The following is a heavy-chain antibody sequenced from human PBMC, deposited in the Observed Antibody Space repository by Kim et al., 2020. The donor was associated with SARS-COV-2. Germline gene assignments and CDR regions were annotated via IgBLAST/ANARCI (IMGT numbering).Heavy chain of an antibody. J-gene: IGHJ4*02. CDR3: AKNRVVGATAVHY. Sequence: YADSVKGRFTISRDNSKNTLYLQMNSLRAEDTAVYYCAKNRVVGATAVHYWGQGTLVTVSS. V-gene: IGHV3-23*01. D-gene: IGHD2-15*01.